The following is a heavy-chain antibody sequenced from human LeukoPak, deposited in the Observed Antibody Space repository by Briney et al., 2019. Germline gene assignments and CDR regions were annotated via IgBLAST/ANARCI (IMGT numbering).Heavy chain of an antibody. V-gene: IGHV4-34*01. J-gene: IGHJ5*02. CDR2: INHSGST. CDR1: GGSFSGHY. Sequence: SETLSLTCAVYGGSFSGHYWSWIRQPPVKGLEWIGEINHSGSTNYNPSLKSRVTISVDTSKNQFSLKLSSVTAADTAVYYCARGQFNLGYCSSTSCYRRGIGFDPWGQGTLVTVSS. D-gene: IGHD2-2*02. CDR3: ARGQFNLGYCSSTSCYRRGIGFDP.